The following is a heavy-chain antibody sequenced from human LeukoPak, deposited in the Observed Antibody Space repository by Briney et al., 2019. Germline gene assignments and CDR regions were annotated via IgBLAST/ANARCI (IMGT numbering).Heavy chain of an antibody. CDR1: GGSISSGGYS. V-gene: IGHV4-30-2*01. Sequence: KSSETPSLTCAVSGGSISSGGYSWSWIRQPPGKGLEWIGYIYHSGSTYYNPSLKSRVTISVDRSKNQFSLKLSSVTAADTAVYFCARHRDYYDTWGHGTLVTVSS. CDR3: ARHRDYYDT. D-gene: IGHD3-22*01. J-gene: IGHJ4*01. CDR2: IYHSGST.